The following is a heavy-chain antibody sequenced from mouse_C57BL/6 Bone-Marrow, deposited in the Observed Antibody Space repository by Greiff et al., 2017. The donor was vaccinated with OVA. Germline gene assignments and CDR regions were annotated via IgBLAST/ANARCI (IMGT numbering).Heavy chain of an antibody. J-gene: IGHJ1*03. CDR1: GYTFTNYW. Sequence: VQLQQSGAELVRPGTSVKMSCKASGYTFTNYWIGWAKQRPGHGLEWIGDIYPGGGYTNYNEKFKGKATLTADKASSTAYMQVSSLTSEDSAIYYCARSGVYGSSPYWYFDVWGTVTTVTVSS. D-gene: IGHD1-1*01. V-gene: IGHV1-63*01. CDR3: ARSGVYGSSPYWYFDV. CDR2: IYPGGGYT.